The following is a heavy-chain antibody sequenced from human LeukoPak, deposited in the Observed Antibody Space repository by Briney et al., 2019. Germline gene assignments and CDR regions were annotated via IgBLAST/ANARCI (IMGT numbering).Heavy chain of an antibody. CDR1: GDSISSGGYY. D-gene: IGHD1-26*01. V-gene: IGHV4-31*03. Sequence: PSQTLSLTCTVSGDSISSGGYYWSWIRQHPGKGLEWIGYIYNSGSTYYNPSLKSRVTISIDTSKRQFSLKLTSVTAADTAAYYCAREPTGSYSFDFWGQGTLVTVSS. CDR2: IYNSGST. CDR3: AREPTGSYSFDF. J-gene: IGHJ4*02.